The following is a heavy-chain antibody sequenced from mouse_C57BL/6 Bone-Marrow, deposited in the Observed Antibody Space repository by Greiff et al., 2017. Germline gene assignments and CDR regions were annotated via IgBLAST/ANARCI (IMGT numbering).Heavy chain of an antibody. J-gene: IGHJ4*01. CDR2: IYPRDGST. CDR1: GYTFTDHT. Sequence: QVQLQQSDAELVKPGASVKISCKVSGYTFTDHTIHWMKQRPEQGLEWIGYIYPRDGSTKYNEKFKGKATLTAEKSSSTADMQLSSLTSEDSAVDFCARNDGYWYYAMDYWGQGTSVTVSS. V-gene: IGHV1-78*01. CDR3: ARNDGYWYYAMDY. D-gene: IGHD2-3*01.